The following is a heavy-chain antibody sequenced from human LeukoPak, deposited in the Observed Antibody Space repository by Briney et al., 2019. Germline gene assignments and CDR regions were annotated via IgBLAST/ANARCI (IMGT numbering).Heavy chain of an antibody. D-gene: IGHD5-12*01. Sequence: LRVCRAAAEFSVSSNYMSWGRPAPGKGLEWVSVIYSGGSTYYADSVKGRFTISRDNSKNTLYLQMNSLRAEDTAVYYCARVSGYDVTFDYWGQGTLVTVSS. J-gene: IGHJ4*02. CDR3: ARVSGYDVTFDY. V-gene: IGHV3-53*01. CDR2: IYSGGST. CDR1: EFSVSSNY.